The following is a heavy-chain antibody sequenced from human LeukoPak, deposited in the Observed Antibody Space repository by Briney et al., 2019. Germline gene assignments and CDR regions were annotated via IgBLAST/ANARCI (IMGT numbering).Heavy chain of an antibody. CDR1: GFTVSSNY. CDR2: IYSGGST. J-gene: IGHJ4*02. D-gene: IGHD6-13*01. CDR3: AKAAAGNPFDY. Sequence: PGGSLRLSCAASGFTVSSNYMSWVRQAPGKGLEWVSVIYSGGSTYYADSVKGRFTISRDNSKNTLYLQMNSLRAEDTALYYCAKAAAGNPFDYWGQGTLVTVSS. V-gene: IGHV3-53*05.